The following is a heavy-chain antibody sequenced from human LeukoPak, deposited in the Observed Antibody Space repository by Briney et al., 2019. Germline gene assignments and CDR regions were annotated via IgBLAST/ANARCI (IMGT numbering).Heavy chain of an antibody. CDR1: GFTFSNAW. Sequence: GGSLRLSCAASGFTFSNAWMSWVRQAPAKGLEWVGRIKSKTDGGTTDYAAPVKGRFTISRDDSKNTLYLQMNSLKTEDTAVYYCTTVSDIVATNFDYWGQGTLVTVSS. J-gene: IGHJ4*02. CDR2: IKSKTDGGTT. D-gene: IGHD5-12*01. V-gene: IGHV3-15*01. CDR3: TTVSDIVATNFDY.